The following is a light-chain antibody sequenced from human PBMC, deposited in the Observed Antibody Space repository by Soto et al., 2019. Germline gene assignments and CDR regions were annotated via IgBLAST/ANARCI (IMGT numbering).Light chain of an antibody. CDR3: CSYAGSSTYV. J-gene: IGLJ1*01. V-gene: IGLV2-23*02. CDR1: SSDVGSYNL. Sequence: QSVLTQFASVSGSPGQSITISCTGTSSDVGSYNLVSWYQQHPGKAPKLMIYEVSKRLSGVSNRFSGSKSGNTASLTISGLQAEDEADYYCCSYAGSSTYVFGTGTKLTVL. CDR2: EVS.